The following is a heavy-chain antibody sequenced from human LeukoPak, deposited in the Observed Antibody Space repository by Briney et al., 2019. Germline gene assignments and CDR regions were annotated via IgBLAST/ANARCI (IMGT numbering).Heavy chain of an antibody. J-gene: IGHJ3*02. CDR2: IKQDGSEK. V-gene: IGHV3-7*01. CDR3: ARDIHYYDSSDSDSDI. D-gene: IGHD3-22*01. CDR1: GFTFSSYW. Sequence: GGTLRLPCAASGFTFSSYWMSWVRQAPGKGLEWVANIKQDGSEKYYVDSVKGRFTIFRDNAKNSLYLQMNSLRAEDTAVYYCARDIHYYDSSDSDSDIWGQGTMVTVSS.